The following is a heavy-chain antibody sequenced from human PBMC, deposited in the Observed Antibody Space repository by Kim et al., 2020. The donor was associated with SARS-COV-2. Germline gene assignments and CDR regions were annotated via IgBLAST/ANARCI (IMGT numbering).Heavy chain of an antibody. J-gene: IGHJ4*02. Sequence: SPKFQGRATITRDTSASTAYMELSSLRSEDTAVYYCASGSYYYGSGFDYWGQGTLVTVSS. V-gene: IGHV1-3*01. CDR3: ASGSYYYGSGFDY. D-gene: IGHD3-10*01.